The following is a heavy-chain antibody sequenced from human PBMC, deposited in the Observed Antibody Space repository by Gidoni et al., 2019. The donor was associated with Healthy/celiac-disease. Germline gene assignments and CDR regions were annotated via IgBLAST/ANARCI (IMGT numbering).Heavy chain of an antibody. CDR2: IYTSGST. V-gene: IGHV4-4*07. CDR1: GGPISSYY. CDR3: ARGPTKPTFVVVPAATSSNWFDP. D-gene: IGHD2-2*01. J-gene: IGHJ5*02. Sequence: QVQLQESGPGLVKPSETLSLTCTVSGGPISSYYCSWIRQPAGKGLEWNGRIYTSGSTNYNPSLKSRVTMSVDTSKNRFSLKLSSVTAADTAVYYCARGPTKPTFVVVPAATSSNWFDPWGQGTLVTVSS.